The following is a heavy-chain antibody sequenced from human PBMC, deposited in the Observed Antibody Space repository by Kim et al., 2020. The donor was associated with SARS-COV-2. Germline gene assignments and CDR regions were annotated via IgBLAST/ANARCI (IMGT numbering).Heavy chain of an antibody. J-gene: IGHJ6*02. CDR3: ARFLALIGGRFTVTNDYGMDV. Sequence: SETLSLTCTVSGGSISSGGYYWSWIRQHPGKGLEWIGYIYYSGSTYYNPPLKSRVTISIDTSKNHFSLKLSSVTAADTAVYYCARFLALIGGRFTVTNDYGMDVWGQGTTVTVSS. CDR1: GGSISSGGYY. D-gene: IGHD4-17*01. CDR2: IYYSGST. V-gene: IGHV4-31*03.